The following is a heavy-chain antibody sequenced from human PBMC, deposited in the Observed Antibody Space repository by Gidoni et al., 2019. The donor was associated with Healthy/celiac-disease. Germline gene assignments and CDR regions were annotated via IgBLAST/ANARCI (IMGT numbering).Heavy chain of an antibody. J-gene: IGHJ4*02. CDR2: IYYSGST. CDR3: ARQAGELDPVFYYDSSGIYDY. Sequence: QLQLQESGPGLVKPSETLSLTCTVPGGSISSSSYYWGRIRQPPGKGLEGIGSIYYSGSTYYNPSLKSRVTISVDTSKNQFSLKLSSVTAADTAVYYCARQAGELDPVFYYDSSGIYDYWGQGTLVTVSS. D-gene: IGHD3-22*01. V-gene: IGHV4-39*01. CDR1: GGSISSSSYY.